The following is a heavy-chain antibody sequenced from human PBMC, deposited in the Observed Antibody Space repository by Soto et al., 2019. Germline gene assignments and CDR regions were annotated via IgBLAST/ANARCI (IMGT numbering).Heavy chain of an antibody. V-gene: IGHV5-10-1*01. CDR2: IDPSYSYS. D-gene: IGHD3-16*01. Sequence: RAESLKISCQGPGYIFTKSWISWVRQIPGKGLEWMARIDPSYSYSDYSPSFRGHVTMSVDKSTSTVHLQWTSMEASDTAIYYCARHDYPAVAETSDYWGQGTQVTVSA. CDR3: ARHDYPAVAETSDY. CDR1: GYIFTKSW. J-gene: IGHJ4*02.